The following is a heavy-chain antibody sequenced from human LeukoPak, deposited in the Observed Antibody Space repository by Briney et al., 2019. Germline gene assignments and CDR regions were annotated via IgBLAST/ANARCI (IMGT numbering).Heavy chain of an antibody. CDR2: IYYSGST. D-gene: IGHD4-23*01. CDR1: GGSISSSSYY. J-gene: IGHJ2*01. V-gene: IGHV4-39*07. CDR3: ARDPLYGGNSYWYFDL. Sequence: PSETLSLTCTVSGGSISSSSYYWGWIRQPPGKGLEWIGSIYYSGSTYYNPSLKSRVTISVDTSKNQFSLKLSSVTAADTAVYYCARDPLYGGNSYWYFDLWGRGTLVTVSS.